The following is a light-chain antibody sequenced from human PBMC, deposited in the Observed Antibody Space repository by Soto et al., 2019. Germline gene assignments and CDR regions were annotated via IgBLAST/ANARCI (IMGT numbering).Light chain of an antibody. Sequence: DIVMTQSPDSLAVSLGERATINCKSSQSVIYSSNNKNYLAWYQQRPGQPPKLLIYWASTRESGVPDRFSGSGSGTDFTLTITSLQAEDVAVYYCQQYESTPPTFGQGTKVEIK. CDR2: WAS. CDR1: QSVIYSSNNKNY. J-gene: IGKJ2*01. V-gene: IGKV4-1*01. CDR3: QQYESTPPT.